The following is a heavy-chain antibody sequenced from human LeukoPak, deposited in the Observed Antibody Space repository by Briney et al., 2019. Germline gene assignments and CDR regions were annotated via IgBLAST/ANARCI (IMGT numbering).Heavy chain of an antibody. CDR3: ARSRGYCSSTSCYRSYYYGMDV. CDR2: LNPNSGNT. V-gene: IGHV1-8*02. D-gene: IGHD2-2*03. CDR1: GYTFTSYG. Sequence: GASVKVSCKASGYTFTSYGISWVRQAPRQGLEWMGWLNPNSGNTGYAQKFQGRVTMTRNTSISTAYMELSSLRSEDTAVYYCARSRGYCSSTSCYRSYYYGMDVWGQGTTVTVSS. J-gene: IGHJ6*02.